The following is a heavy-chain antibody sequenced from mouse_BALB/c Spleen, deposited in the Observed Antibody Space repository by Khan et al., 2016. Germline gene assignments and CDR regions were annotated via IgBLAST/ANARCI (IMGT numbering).Heavy chain of an antibody. Sequence: EVQLQESGPGLVKPSQSLSLTCTVSGYSITSDYAWNWIRQFPGNKLEWMGYISYSGNTGYNPSLKSRISITRDTSTNQFFLQLNSVTAEDTGTYYCTRWVRNTIDNWGQGTSVTVSS. V-gene: IGHV3-2*02. CDR3: TRWVRNTIDN. CDR1: GYSITSDYA. D-gene: IGHD2-14*01. J-gene: IGHJ4*01. CDR2: ISYSGNT.